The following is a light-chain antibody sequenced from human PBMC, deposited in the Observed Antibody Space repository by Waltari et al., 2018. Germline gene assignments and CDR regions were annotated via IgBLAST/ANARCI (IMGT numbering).Light chain of an antibody. Sequence: EIVLTQSPATLSLSPGERVTLSCRASQSVSSNLAWYQQKPGLIPRLLSYGAASRATCMPYRCSGSGSGTDFTLTISSLEPEDFAVYYCQQYTNWPLTFGGGTKVEIK. V-gene: IGKV3-15*01. CDR1: QSVSSN. CDR3: QQYTNWPLT. CDR2: GAA. J-gene: IGKJ4*01.